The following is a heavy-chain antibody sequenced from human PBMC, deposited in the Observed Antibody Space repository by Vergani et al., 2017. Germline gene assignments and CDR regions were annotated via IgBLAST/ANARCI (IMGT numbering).Heavy chain of an antibody. CDR1: EYIFTAYY. CDR3: ARRRATGSWYVDWGLFGH. D-gene: IGHD6-13*01. CDR2: INPDTGET. V-gene: IGHV1-2*02. Sequence: QLVQSGAEVKKPGASVKVSCKASEYIFTAYYIHWVRQAPGQGLEWMGWINPDTGETKFAQKFQGRVNLTSDTSSTTVYMELNNLNSDDTAVYYCARRRATGSWYVDWGLFGHWVQGTQVIVSS. J-gene: IGHJ4*02.